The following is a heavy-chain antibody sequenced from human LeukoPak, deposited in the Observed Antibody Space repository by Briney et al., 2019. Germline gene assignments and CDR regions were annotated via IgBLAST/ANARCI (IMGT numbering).Heavy chain of an antibody. CDR1: GFTFSTYW. CDR2: ISPDGSST. V-gene: IGHV3-74*01. J-gene: IGHJ4*02. D-gene: IGHD2-15*01. Sequence: PGGSLRLSCAASGFTFSTYWMHWVRQAPGKGLVWVSRISPDGSSTAYADSVKGRLTISRDNAKNTLDVQMNSLRVEDTAVYYCARERGGGIDHIDSWGQGIVVTVSS. CDR3: ARERGGGIDHIDS.